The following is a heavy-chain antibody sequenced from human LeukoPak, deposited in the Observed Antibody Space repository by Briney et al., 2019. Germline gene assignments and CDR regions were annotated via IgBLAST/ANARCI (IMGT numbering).Heavy chain of an antibody. J-gene: IGHJ4*02. CDR1: GFTFSSYS. CDR3: ARENDGQQLVRSGSFDY. CDR2: ISSSSSYI. D-gene: IGHD6-13*01. V-gene: IGHV3-21*01. Sequence: GGSLRLSCAASGFTFSSYSMNWVRQAPGEGLEWVSSISSSSSYIYYADSVKGRFTISRDNAKNSLYLQMNSLRAEDTAVYYCARENDGQQLVRSGSFDYWGQGTLVTVSS.